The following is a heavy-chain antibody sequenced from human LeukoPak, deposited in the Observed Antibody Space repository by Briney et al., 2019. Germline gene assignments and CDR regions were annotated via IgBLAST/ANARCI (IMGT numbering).Heavy chain of an antibody. J-gene: IGHJ4*02. CDR1: GGSISSSSYY. Sequence: KPSETLSLTCTVSGGSISSSSYYWGWIRQPPGKGLEWIGSIYYSGSTYYNPSLKSRVTISVDTSKNQFSLKLSSVTAADAAVYYCPSSITIFGVVTDYWGQGTLVTVSS. D-gene: IGHD3-3*01. CDR2: IYYSGST. CDR3: PSSITIFGVVTDY. V-gene: IGHV4-39*07.